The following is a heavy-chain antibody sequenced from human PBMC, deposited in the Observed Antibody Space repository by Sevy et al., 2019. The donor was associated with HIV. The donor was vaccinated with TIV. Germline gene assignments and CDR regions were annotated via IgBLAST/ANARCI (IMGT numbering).Heavy chain of an antibody. CDR1: GFTFSSYG. CDR3: ARDELTTPSFKFDY. Sequence: GGSLRLSCAASGFTFSSYGMHWVRQAPGKGLEWVAVIWYDGSNKYYADSVKGRVTISRDNSKNTLYLQMNSLRAEDTAVYYCARDELTTPSFKFDYWGQRTLVTVSS. J-gene: IGHJ4*02. D-gene: IGHD4-17*01. V-gene: IGHV3-33*01. CDR2: IWYDGSNK.